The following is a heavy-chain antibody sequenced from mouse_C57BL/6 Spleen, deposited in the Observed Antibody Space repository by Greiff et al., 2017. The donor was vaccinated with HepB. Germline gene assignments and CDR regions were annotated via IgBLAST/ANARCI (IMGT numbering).Heavy chain of an antibody. CDR2: INSDGGST. J-gene: IGHJ1*03. D-gene: IGHD3-3*01. Sequence: EVQGVESGGGLVQPGESLKLSCESNEYEFPSHDMSWVRKTPEKRLDLVAAINSDGGSTYYPDTMERRFIISRDNTKKTLYLQMSSLRSEDTALYYSARQAGTGWYFDVWGTGTTVTVSS. CDR1: EYEFPSHD. CDR3: ARQAGTGWYFDV. V-gene: IGHV5-2*01.